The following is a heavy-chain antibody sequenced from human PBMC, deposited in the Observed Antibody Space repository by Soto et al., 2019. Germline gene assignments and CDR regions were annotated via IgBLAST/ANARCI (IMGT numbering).Heavy chain of an antibody. D-gene: IGHD3-10*01. CDR3: ARTFGELPPGSDYYYGMDV. CDR2: ISAYNGNT. J-gene: IGHJ6*02. V-gene: IGHV1-18*01. Sequence: QVQLVQSGAEVKKPGASVKVSCKASGYAFTSYGISWVRQAPGQGLEWMGWISAYNGNTNYAQKLQGRVTMTTDTSTSTAYMELRSLRSDDTAVYYCARTFGELPPGSDYYYGMDVWGQGTTVTVSS. CDR1: GYAFTSYG.